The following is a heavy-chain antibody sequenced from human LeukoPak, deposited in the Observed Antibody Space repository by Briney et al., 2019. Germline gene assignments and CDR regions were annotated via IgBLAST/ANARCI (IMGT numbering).Heavy chain of an antibody. CDR1: GYTLTELS. V-gene: IGHV1-24*01. CDR3: ARDLEGATLHYFDY. D-gene: IGHD1-26*01. Sequence: ASVKVSCKVSGYTLTELSMHWVRQAPGKGLEWMGRFDPEDGETIYAQKFQGRVTMTEDTSTDTAYMELRSLRSDDTAVYYCARDLEGATLHYFDYWGQGTLATVSS. CDR2: FDPEDGET. J-gene: IGHJ4*02.